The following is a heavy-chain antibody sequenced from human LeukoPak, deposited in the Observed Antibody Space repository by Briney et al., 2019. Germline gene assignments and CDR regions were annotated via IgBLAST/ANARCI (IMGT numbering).Heavy chain of an antibody. J-gene: IGHJ6*03. CDR3: ARDKSGFLEGDMDV. CDR1: GFIVSGHY. Sequence: GGSLRLSCAASGFIVSGHYMSWVRQAPGEGLEWVSLIYTSGTTTYADSVKGRFTISRDPSKNTLFLQMNRLRVEDTAVYYCARDKSGFLEGDMDVWGIGTTVTVSS. V-gene: IGHV3-53*01. CDR2: IYTSGTT. D-gene: IGHD3-3*01.